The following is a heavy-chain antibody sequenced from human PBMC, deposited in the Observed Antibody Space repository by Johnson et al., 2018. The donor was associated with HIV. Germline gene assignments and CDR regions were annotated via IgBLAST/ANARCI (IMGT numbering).Heavy chain of an antibody. D-gene: IGHD3-3*01. CDR3: ASPPSGYDFWDGPNIFDV. J-gene: IGHJ3*01. Sequence: QVQLVESGGGAVQPGRSLRLSCAASGFPFRSYTVHCVRQAPGKGLEWVAVISYDGTKKYYADSVTGRFTISRDNSKNTLFLQMNSLRPEDTAIYYCASPPSGYDFWDGPNIFDVWGQGTMVSVAS. CDR1: GFPFRSYT. CDR2: ISYDGTKK. V-gene: IGHV3-30-3*01.